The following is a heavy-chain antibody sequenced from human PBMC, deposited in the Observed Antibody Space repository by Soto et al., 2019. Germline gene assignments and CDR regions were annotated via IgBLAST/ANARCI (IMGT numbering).Heavy chain of an antibody. Sequence: KESGPTLVKPTQTLTLTCTFSGFSLSTSGVGVGWIRQPPGKALEWLALIYWDDDKRYSPSLKSRLTITKDTSKNQVVLTMTNMDPVDTATYYCAHSYCTNGVCPPGFDYWGQGTLVTVSS. CDR2: IYWDDDK. CDR1: GFSLSTSGVG. CDR3: AHSYCTNGVCPPGFDY. D-gene: IGHD2-8*01. J-gene: IGHJ4*02. V-gene: IGHV2-5*02.